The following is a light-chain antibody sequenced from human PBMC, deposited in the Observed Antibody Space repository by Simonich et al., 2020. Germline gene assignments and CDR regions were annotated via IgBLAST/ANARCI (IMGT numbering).Light chain of an antibody. Sequence: QSALTQPVSVSGSPGQSITISCTGTSSDVGGYNYVSWYQQHPGKAPKLMIYEGSKRPSGVSNRFSGYKSGNTASLTISGLQAEDEADYYCCSYAGSSTWVFGGGTKLTVL. CDR3: CSYAGSSTWV. CDR1: SSDVGGYNY. V-gene: IGLV2-23*01. J-gene: IGLJ3*02. CDR2: EGS.